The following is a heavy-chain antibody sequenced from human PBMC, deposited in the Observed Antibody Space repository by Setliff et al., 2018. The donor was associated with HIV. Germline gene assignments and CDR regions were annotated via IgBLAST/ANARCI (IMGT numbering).Heavy chain of an antibody. CDR1: GGTFRSTA. D-gene: IGHD6-19*01. J-gene: IGHJ4*02. CDR2: SLPMLGTA. V-gene: IGHV1-69*04. Sequence: SVKVSCKASGGTFRSTAISWVRQAPGEGLEWMGRSLPMLGTANYAHQFQGRLTITADTSATTVYMELSSLKYGDAAVYYCARDPPSSPSDRGWYPVSHLDYWGQGSLVTVSS. CDR3: ARDPPSSPSDRGWYPVSHLDY.